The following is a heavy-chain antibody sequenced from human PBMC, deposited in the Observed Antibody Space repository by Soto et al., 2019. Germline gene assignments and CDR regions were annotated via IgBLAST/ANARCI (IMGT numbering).Heavy chain of an antibody. D-gene: IGHD3-9*01. V-gene: IGHV3-30-3*01. CDR1: GFTFSSYA. J-gene: IGHJ6*02. CDR3: ARDLRPYYDILTGGYGMDV. CDR2: ISYDGSNK. Sequence: GGSLRLSCAASGFTFSSYAMHWVRQAPGKGLEWVAVISYDGSNKYYADSVKGRFTISRDNSKNTLYLQMNSLRAEDTAVYYCARDLRPYYDILTGGYGMDVWGQGTTVTVSS.